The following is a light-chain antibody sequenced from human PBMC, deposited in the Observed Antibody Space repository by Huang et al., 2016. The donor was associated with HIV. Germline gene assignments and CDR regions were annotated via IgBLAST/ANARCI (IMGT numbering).Light chain of an antibody. Sequence: DIQMTQSPSTLSASVGDRVTLTCRASQSISSWLAWYQQKPGKVPKLLIYKASNLESGVPSRFSGSGSGTEFTLTISSLQPDDFATYYCQQYNSYWTFGQGTKVEIK. CDR1: QSISSW. CDR2: KAS. J-gene: IGKJ1*01. CDR3: QQYNSYWT. V-gene: IGKV1-5*03.